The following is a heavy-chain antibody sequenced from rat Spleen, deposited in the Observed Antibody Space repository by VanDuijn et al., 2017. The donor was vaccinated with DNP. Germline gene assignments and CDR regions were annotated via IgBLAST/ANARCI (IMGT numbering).Heavy chain of an antibody. CDR1: GFTFSDYY. J-gene: IGHJ4*01. CDR2: IAYDGGIT. D-gene: IGHD1-2*01. Sequence: EVQLVESGGGLVQPGRSLKLSCAASGFTFSDYYMAWVRQAPTKGLEWVAYIAYDGGITYYGDSVKGRFTISRDNAKNTLYLQMNSLRSEDTATYYCTWGAADAWGQGTSVTVSS. V-gene: IGHV5-20*01. CDR3: TWGAADA.